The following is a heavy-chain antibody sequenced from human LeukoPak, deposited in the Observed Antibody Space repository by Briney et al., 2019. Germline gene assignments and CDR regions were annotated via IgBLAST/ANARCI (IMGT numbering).Heavy chain of an antibody. J-gene: IGHJ3*02. Sequence: ASVKVTCKASGYTFTGYYMHWVRQAPGQGLEWMGWINPNSGGTNYAQKFQGRVTMTRDTSISTAYMELSRLRSDDTAVYYCARVYCSSTSCLYDAFDIWGQGTMVTVSS. V-gene: IGHV1-2*02. CDR2: INPNSGGT. CDR3: ARVYCSSTSCLYDAFDI. D-gene: IGHD2-2*01. CDR1: GYTFTGYY.